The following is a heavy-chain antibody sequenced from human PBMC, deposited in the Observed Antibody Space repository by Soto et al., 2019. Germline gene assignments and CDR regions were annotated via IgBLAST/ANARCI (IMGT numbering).Heavy chain of an antibody. Sequence: QLKLQESGSGVVKPSQTLSLTCAVSGGYVSSGVFSWNWIRQPPGQGLEWIGYISHGGSPHYTPSLRGRVSIAVDRSTNVISLNLTSMTPEDMAVYFCASDNYYYAMDVWGQGTTVTVSS. V-gene: IGHV4-30-2*01. CDR2: ISHGGSP. CDR1: GGYVSSGVFS. J-gene: IGHJ6*02. CDR3: ASDNYYYAMDV.